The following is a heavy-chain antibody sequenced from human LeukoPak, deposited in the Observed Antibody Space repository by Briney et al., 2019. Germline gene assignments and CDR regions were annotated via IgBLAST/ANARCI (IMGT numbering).Heavy chain of an antibody. CDR3: ARVGLWDKVFDY. V-gene: IGHV1-69*01. D-gene: IGHD5-18*01. CDR1: GGTFSSYA. CDR2: IIPIFGTA. Sequence: SVKVSCKASGGTFSSYAISWVRQAPGQGLEWMGGIIPIFGTANYAQKFQGRVAITADESTSTAYMELSSLRSEDTAVYYCARVGLWDKVFDYWGQGTLVTVSS. J-gene: IGHJ4*02.